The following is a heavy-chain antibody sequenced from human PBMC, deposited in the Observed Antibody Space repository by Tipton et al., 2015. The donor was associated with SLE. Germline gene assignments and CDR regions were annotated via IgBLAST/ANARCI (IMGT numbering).Heavy chain of an antibody. D-gene: IGHD3-10*01. CDR3: ARDRGYYYYYMDV. CDR1: GASLSSGSNY. V-gene: IGHV4-61*02. Sequence: TLSLTCTVSGASLSSGSNYWTWIRQPAGKGLEWIGRIYTTGSTNYNPSLKSRVTISADTSKNQFSLKLSSVTAADTAVYYCARDRGYYYYYMDVWGKGTTVTVSS. J-gene: IGHJ6*03. CDR2: IYTTGST.